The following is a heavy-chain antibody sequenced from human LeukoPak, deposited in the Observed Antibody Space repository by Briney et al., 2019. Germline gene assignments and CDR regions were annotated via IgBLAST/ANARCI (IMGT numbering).Heavy chain of an antibody. D-gene: IGHD3-10*01. CDR1: GYTFTSYD. V-gene: IGHV1-8*01. J-gene: IGHJ6*03. CDR2: MNPNSGNT. CDR3: AYGSEQLQRYYYYMDV. Sequence: GSVKVSCKASGYTFTSYDINWVRQATGQRLEWMGWMNPNSGNTGYAQKFQGRVTMTRNTSISTAYMELSSLRSEDTAVYYCAYGSEQLQRYYYYMDVWGKGTTVTVSS.